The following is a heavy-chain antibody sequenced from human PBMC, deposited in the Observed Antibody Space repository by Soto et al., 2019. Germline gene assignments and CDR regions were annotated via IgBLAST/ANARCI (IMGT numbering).Heavy chain of an antibody. CDR3: ARDSSYCTNGVCFAYNWFDP. D-gene: IGHD2-8*01. J-gene: IGHJ5*02. Sequence: SGTLSVTCPVSGGSINSCGYYWSWIRQHPGKGLEWIGYIYYSGSTYYNPSLKSRVTISVDTSKNQFSLKLSSVTAADTAVYYCARDSSYCTNGVCFAYNWFDPWGQGTLVTVSS. CDR2: IYYSGST. V-gene: IGHV4-31*03. CDR1: GGSINSCGYY.